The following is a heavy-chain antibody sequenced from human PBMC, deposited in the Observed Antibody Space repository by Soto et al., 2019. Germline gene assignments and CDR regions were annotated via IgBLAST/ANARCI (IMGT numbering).Heavy chain of an antibody. Sequence: QVQLVQSGPEVKEPGSSVKLTCTVSGGIFNTYAISWVRQAPGQGLEWVGGIIPIFGTPNYAQRLQGRVTITADESTSTAYMELSRLRSDDTAVYYCARDRDYYGSGNYYNRFDFWGQGTLVSVSS. CDR3: ARDRDYYGSGNYYNRFDF. D-gene: IGHD3-10*01. J-gene: IGHJ4*02. CDR2: IIPIFGTP. CDR1: GGIFNTYA. V-gene: IGHV1-69*01.